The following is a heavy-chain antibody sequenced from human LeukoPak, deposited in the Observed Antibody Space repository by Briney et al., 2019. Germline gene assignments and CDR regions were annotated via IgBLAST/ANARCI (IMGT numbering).Heavy chain of an antibody. V-gene: IGHV3-23*01. CDR3: AKDDAYLQYDD. J-gene: IGHJ4*02. CDR2: VGPSGART. CDR1: GFTFSHHG. Sequence: GGSLRLSCAASGFTFSHHGMNWVRQAPGKGLEWVSGVGPSGARTYYADSVKGRFIVSRDNSKNMVFLQMNSLRAEDTAIYYCAKDDAYLQYDDWGQGTLVTVSS. D-gene: IGHD5-24*01.